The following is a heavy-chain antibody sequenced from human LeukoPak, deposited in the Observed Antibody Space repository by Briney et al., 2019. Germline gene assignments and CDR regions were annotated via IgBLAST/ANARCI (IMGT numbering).Heavy chain of an antibody. CDR1: GFTFSSYV. CDR2: ISGSGATT. CDR3: AKRVSGTTFY. V-gene: IGHV3-23*01. Sequence: PGGSLRLSCAASGFTFSSYVMSWVRQAPGKGLEWVSAISGSGATTYYADSVKGRFTISRDNSKNTLYLHMNSLRAEDTAVYCCAKRVSGTTFYWGQGTLVTVSS. J-gene: IGHJ4*02. D-gene: IGHD1-1*01.